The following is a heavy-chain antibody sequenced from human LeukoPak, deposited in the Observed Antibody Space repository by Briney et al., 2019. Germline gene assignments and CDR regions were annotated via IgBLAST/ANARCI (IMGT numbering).Heavy chain of an antibody. CDR1: GNSISSTYY. D-gene: IGHD5-24*01. CDR2: IYHSGGT. Sequence: SETLSLTCSVSGNSISSTYYWVWIRQPPGKGLGWIGSIYHSGGTYYNPSLKSRVNISLDTSKNQFSLRLSSVTAADTAVYYCARSATGLHYYYYMDVRGKGTTVTVSS. J-gene: IGHJ6*03. CDR3: ARSATGLHYYYYMDV. V-gene: IGHV4-38-2*02.